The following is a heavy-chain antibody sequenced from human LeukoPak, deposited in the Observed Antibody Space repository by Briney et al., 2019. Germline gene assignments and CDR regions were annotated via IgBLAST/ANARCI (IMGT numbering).Heavy chain of an antibody. D-gene: IGHD3-22*01. J-gene: IGHJ4*02. CDR3: ARGDYYDSSGYYSY. Sequence: GGSLRLSCAASGFTFIPYEMNWVRQTPGKGLEWVSYISGTGRTVYYADSVKGRFTISRDNAKRSLYLQMNSLRAEDTAVYYCARGDYYDSSGYYSYWGQGTLVTVSS. CDR2: ISGTGRTV. V-gene: IGHV3-48*03. CDR1: GFTFIPYE.